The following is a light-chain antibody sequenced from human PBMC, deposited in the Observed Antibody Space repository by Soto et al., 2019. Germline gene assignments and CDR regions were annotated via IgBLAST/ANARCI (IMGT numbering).Light chain of an antibody. CDR3: SSFAGGNIYV. V-gene: IGLV2-8*01. CDR2: EVT. J-gene: IGLJ1*01. CDR1: SSDVGSYHY. Sequence: QSALTQPPSASGSPGQSVTISCAGSSSDVGSYHYVSWYQQHPGKAPKLLIYEVTKRPSGVPDRFSGSKSGDTASLTVSGLKGEDEADYYCSSFAGGNIYVFGTGTKVTVL.